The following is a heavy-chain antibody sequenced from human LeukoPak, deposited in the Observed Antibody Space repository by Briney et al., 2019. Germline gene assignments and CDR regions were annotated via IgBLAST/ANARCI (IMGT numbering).Heavy chain of an antibody. CDR2: IHPVDSDI. CDR1: GYNFNTYW. Sequence: GESLKISCKGSGYNFNTYWVAWVRQMPGKGLEWMGIIHPVDSDIRYSPSFQGQVTISADRSISTAYLQWSSLKASDTAMYYCARETEDDFDYWGQGTLVTVSS. V-gene: IGHV5-51*01. CDR3: ARETEDDFDY. D-gene: IGHD5-24*01. J-gene: IGHJ4*02.